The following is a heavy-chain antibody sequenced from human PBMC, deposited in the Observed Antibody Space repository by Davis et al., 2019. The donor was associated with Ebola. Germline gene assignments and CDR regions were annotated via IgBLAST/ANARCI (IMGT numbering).Heavy chain of an antibody. J-gene: IGHJ6*02. D-gene: IGHD3-10*01. CDR3: ARARGQYYYYGMDV. Sequence: GGSLRLSCAASGFTFSSYGMHWVRQAPGKGLEWVAVIWYDGSNKYYADSVKGRFTISRDNSKNTLYLQMNSLRAEDTAVYYCARARGQYYYYGMDVWGQGTTVTVSS. V-gene: IGHV3-33*01. CDR2: IWYDGSNK. CDR1: GFTFSSYG.